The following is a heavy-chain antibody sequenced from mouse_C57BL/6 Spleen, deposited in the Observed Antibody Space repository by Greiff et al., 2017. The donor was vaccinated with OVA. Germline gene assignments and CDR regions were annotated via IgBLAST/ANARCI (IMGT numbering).Heavy chain of an antibody. CDR3: ARGKSNYDAMDY. J-gene: IGHJ4*01. CDR2: IDPSDSDT. CDR1: GYTFTSYW. V-gene: IGHV1-52*01. Sequence: QVQLQQPGAELVRPGSSVKLSCKASGYTFTSYWMHWVKQRPIQGLEWIGNIDPSDSDTHYNHKFKDKATLTVDKSASTAYMQLSSLTSEDSAVNCSARGKSNYDAMDYWGQGTSVTVSS. D-gene: IGHD2-5*01.